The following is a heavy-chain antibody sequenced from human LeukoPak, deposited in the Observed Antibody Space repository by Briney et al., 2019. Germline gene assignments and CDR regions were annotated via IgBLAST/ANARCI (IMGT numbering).Heavy chain of an antibody. CDR1: GFTFSSYA. Sequence: GRSLRLSCAASGFTFSSYAMHWVRQAPGKGLEWVAVISDDGSNKYYADSVKGRFTISRDNSKNTLYLQMNSLRAEDTAVYYCAREGEDCSSTSCYSGYLDYWGQGTLVTVSS. J-gene: IGHJ4*02. CDR3: AREGEDCSSTSCYSGYLDY. D-gene: IGHD2-2*02. CDR2: ISDDGSNK. V-gene: IGHV3-30-3*01.